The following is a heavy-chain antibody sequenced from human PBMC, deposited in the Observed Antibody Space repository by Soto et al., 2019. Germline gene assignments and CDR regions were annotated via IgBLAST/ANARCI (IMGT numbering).Heavy chain of an antibody. CDR2: IIPILGIA. CDR1: GGTFSSYT. V-gene: IGHV1-69*02. Sequence: QVQLVPSGAEVKKPGSSVKVSCKASGGTFSSYTISWVRQAPGQGLEWMGRIIPILGIANYAQKFQGRVKINADKTKRTAFMEVSSLRSEDTGGYYCARGVYCANGECYGSFTPFGYWGQGTLGPVSS. J-gene: IGHJ4*02. CDR3: ARGVYCANGECYGSFTPFGY. D-gene: IGHD2-8*01.